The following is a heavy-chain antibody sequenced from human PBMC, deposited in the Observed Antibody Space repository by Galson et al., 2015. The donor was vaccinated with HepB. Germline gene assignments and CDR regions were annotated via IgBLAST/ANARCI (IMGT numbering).Heavy chain of an antibody. D-gene: IGHD2-8*02. Sequence: ETLSLTCTVSGGALSSYLWTWIRQPPGKGLEWFGYINSRGSTDYNPSLKSRVSISVDTSKNQFSLKLTSVTAADTAVYFCARPIYCSVTTCSGPLHVGGTGTTVTVSS. CDR2: INSRGST. J-gene: IGHJ6*04. CDR1: GGALSSYL. V-gene: IGHV4-59*12. CDR3: ARPIYCSVTTCSGPLHV.